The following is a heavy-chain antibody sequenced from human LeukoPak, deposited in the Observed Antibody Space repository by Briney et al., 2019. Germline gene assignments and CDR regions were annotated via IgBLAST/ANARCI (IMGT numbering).Heavy chain of an antibody. Sequence: SVNVSCKSSGYTFTVYYIHWVRQAPGQGLEWMGGINSNSGGTNYAKNFQGTVTMTRDTSTTTAYMELNRLRSDDTAVYYCARVRRPEYSSSSYYYYMDVWGKGTTVTVSS. CDR3: ARVRRPEYSSSSYYYYMDV. CDR1: GYTFTVYY. V-gene: IGHV1-2*02. D-gene: IGHD6-6*01. J-gene: IGHJ6*03. CDR2: INSNSGGT.